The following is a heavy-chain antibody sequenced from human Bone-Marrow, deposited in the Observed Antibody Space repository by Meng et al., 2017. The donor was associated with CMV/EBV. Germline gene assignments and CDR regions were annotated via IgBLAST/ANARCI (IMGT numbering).Heavy chain of an antibody. CDR1: GGSFSGYY. J-gene: IGHJ4*02. Sequence: GSLRLSCAVYGGSFSGYYWSWIRQPPGKGLEWIGEINHSGSTNYNPSLKSRVTISVDTSKNQFSLKLSSVTAADTAVYYCARGRARMDYWGQGNLVTVYS. V-gene: IGHV4-34*01. CDR3: ARGRARMDY. CDR2: INHSGST. D-gene: IGHD6-6*01.